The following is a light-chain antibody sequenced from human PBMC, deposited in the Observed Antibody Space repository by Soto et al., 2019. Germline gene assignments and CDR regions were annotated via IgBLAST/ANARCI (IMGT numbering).Light chain of an antibody. CDR3: QQSYSTPYT. Sequence: DLQMTQSPSSLSASVGDRVTITCRASQSISSYLNWYQQKPGKAPKLLIYAASSLQSGVPSRFSGIESGTDFTLTISSLQPDDFATYYCQQSYSTPYTFGQGIKLEIK. V-gene: IGKV1-39*01. CDR1: QSISSY. J-gene: IGKJ2*01. CDR2: AAS.